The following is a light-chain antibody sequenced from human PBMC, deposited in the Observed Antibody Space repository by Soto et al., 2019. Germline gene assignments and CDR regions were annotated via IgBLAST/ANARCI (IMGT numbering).Light chain of an antibody. CDR3: SSSTSSSTPYV. J-gene: IGLJ1*01. CDR1: SSDVGGYNY. V-gene: IGLV2-14*01. Sequence: QSALTQPASVSGSPGQSITISCTGTSSDVGGYNYVSWYQQHPVKAPKLMIYDVTNRPSGVSDRFSGSKSGNTASLTISGLLAEDEADYYCSSSTSSSTPYVLGTGTKLTVL. CDR2: DVT.